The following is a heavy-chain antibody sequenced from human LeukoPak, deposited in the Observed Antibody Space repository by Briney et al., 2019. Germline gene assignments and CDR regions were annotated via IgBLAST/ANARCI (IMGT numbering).Heavy chain of an antibody. Sequence: SETLSLTCAVYGGSFSGYYWSWICQPPGKGLEWIGEINHSGSTNYNPSLKSRVTISVDTSKNQFSLKLSSVTAADTAVYYCARNRNGYYYYMDVWGKGTTVTVSS. J-gene: IGHJ6*03. CDR2: INHSGST. D-gene: IGHD1-14*01. CDR1: GGSFSGYY. V-gene: IGHV4-34*01. CDR3: ARNRNGYYYYMDV.